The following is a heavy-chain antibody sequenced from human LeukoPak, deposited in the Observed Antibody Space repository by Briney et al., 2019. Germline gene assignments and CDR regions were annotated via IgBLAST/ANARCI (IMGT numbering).Heavy chain of an antibody. Sequence: SQTLSLTCTVSGGSISSGAYYWSWIRQPPGKGLEWIGYIYYSGSTYYNPSLKSRVTISVDTSKNRLSLKLSSVTAADTAVYYCARSLDYYDSSGYYYAAGIDCWGQGTLVTVSS. CDR3: ARSLDYYDSSGYYYAAGIDC. D-gene: IGHD3-22*01. V-gene: IGHV4-30-4*01. J-gene: IGHJ4*02. CDR2: IYYSGST. CDR1: GGSISSGAYY.